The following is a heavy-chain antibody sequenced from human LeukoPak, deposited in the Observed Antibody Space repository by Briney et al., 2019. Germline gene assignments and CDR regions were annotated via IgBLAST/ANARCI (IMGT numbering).Heavy chain of an antibody. V-gene: IGHV1-18*01. J-gene: IGHJ3*02. CDR2: ISAYNGNT. Sequence: ASVNVSCTASGYTFTIYGISWVRQAPGQGLEWMGWISAYNGNTNYAQKLQGRVTMTTDTSTSTAYMELRSLRSDDTAVYYCAREWFGGEAAFDIWGQGTMVTVSS. CDR1: GYTFTIYG. CDR3: AREWFGGEAAFDI. D-gene: IGHD3-10*01.